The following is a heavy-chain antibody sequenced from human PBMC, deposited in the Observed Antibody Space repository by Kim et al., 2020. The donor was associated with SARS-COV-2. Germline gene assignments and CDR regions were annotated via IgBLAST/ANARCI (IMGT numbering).Heavy chain of an antibody. Sequence: ASVKVSCKASGYTFTSYAMHWVRQAPGQRLEWMGWINAGNGNTKYSQKFQGRVTITRDTSASTAYMELSSLRSEDTAVYYCARDEAVGWELLSLYYGMDVWGQGTTVTVSS. CDR1: GYTFTSYA. CDR3: ARDEAVGWELLSLYYGMDV. V-gene: IGHV1-3*01. D-gene: IGHD1-26*01. J-gene: IGHJ6*02. CDR2: INAGNGNT.